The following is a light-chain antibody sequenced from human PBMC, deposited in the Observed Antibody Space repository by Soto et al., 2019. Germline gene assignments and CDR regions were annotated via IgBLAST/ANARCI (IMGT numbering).Light chain of an antibody. CDR3: QQSYSTPWT. CDR2: AAS. Sequence: DIQMTQSPSSLSASVGDRVTITCRASQSISSYLNWYQQKPGKAPKLLIYAASSLQSGVPSRLSGSGYGTDLTITISSMQTEDFATYYCQQSYSTPWTFGQGTKVDIK. J-gene: IGKJ1*01. V-gene: IGKV1-39*01. CDR1: QSISSY.